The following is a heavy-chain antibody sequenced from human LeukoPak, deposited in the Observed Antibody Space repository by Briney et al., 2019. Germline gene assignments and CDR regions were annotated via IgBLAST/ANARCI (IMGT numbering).Heavy chain of an antibody. CDR3: GSQCAGGICPEY. D-gene: IGHD2-8*02. J-gene: IGHJ4*02. V-gene: IGHV3-7*01. CDR2: IGQDGGVK. Sequence: GGSLRLSCTASGFRFTKYWMTWVRQAPGKGLEWVGNIGQDGGVKNYAGFVKGRFTISRDNAQNSVFLQMDSLRAEDTASYYCGSQCAGGICPEYWGRGTLVSVSS. CDR1: GFRFTKYW.